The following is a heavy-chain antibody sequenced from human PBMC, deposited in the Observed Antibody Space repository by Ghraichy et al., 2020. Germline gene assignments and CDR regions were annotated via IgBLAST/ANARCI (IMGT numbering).Heavy chain of an antibody. CDR3: ARGPLRAGYRWFDY. J-gene: IGHJ4*02. V-gene: IGHV4-34*01. CDR1: GGSFSGYY. CDR2: INHSGST. D-gene: IGHD5-24*01. Sequence: SQTLSLTCAVYGGSFSGYYWSWIRQPPGKGLEWIGEINHSGSTNYNPSLKSRVTISVDTSKNQFSLKLSSVTAADTAVYYCARGPLRAGYRWFDYWGQGTLVTVSS.